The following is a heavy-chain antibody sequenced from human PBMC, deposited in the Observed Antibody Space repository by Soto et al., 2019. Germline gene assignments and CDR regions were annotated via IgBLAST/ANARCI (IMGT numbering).Heavy chain of an antibody. CDR2: ISYDGSNK. J-gene: IGHJ4*02. CDR3: AKDPRSRSTADIAYYFDY. V-gene: IGHV3-30*18. Sequence: QVQLVESGGGVVQPGRSLRLSCAASGFTFSHHGMHWVRQAPGKGLEWVAVISYDGSNKYYADSVKGRFTISRDNSKNTLYLQMNNLRAEDTAVYYCAKDPRSRSTADIAYYFDYWGQGTLVTVSS. D-gene: IGHD2-15*01. CDR1: GFTFSHHG.